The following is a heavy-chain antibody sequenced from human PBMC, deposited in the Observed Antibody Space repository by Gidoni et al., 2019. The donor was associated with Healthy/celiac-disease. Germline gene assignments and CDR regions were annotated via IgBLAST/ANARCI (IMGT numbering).Heavy chain of an antibody. D-gene: IGHD3-22*01. CDR2: IYHSGST. V-gene: IGHV4-38-2*02. CDR1: GYSISSGYY. J-gene: IGHJ4*02. Sequence: QVQLQESGPGLVKPSETLSLTCTVSGYSISSGYYWGWIRQPPGKGLGWIGSIYHSGSTYYNPSLKSRVTISVDTSKNQFSLKLSSLTAADTAVYYCARARRGGSSGYLHYWGQGTLVTVSS. CDR3: ARARRGGSSGYLHY.